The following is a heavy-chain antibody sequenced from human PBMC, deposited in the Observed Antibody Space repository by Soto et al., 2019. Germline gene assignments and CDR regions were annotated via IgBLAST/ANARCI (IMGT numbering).Heavy chain of an antibody. CDR3: AKESTMTSRGSFDY. J-gene: IGHJ4*02. CDR2: LTGGGSTT. V-gene: IGHV3-23*01. D-gene: IGHD6-19*01. CDR1: GFTFNNYA. Sequence: EVQLLESGGGLVQPGGSLRLSCAASGFTFNNYAMNWVRQAPGKGLEWVAGLTGGGSTTFYADSVKGRFTISRDNSDDTLYLQVNGLRAGDTALYYCAKESTMTSRGSFDYWGRGTLVTVSS.